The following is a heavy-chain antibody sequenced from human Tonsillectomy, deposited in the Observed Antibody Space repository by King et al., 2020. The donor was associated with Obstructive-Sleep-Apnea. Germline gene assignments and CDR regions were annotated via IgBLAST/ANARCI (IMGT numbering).Heavy chain of an antibody. CDR2: INHSGIT. CDR3: ARQETGNFYFDF. CDR1: GGPFSNYY. D-gene: IGHD3-10*01. Sequence: VQLQQWGAGLLKPSETLSLTCAVYGGPFSNYYWTWIRQPPGKGLEWIGEINHSGITYYNASLKSRVTLSIDTSKNQFSLKLTSVTAADTAVYYCARQETGNFYFDFWGQGTLVTVSS. V-gene: IGHV4-34*01. J-gene: IGHJ4*02.